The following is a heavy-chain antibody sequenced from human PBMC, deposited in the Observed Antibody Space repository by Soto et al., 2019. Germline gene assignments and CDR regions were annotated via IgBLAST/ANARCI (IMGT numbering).Heavy chain of an antibody. CDR2: IYHSGST. Sequence: QVQLQESGPGLVKPSGTLSLTCAVSGGSISSSNWWTWVRQPPGKGLEWIGEIYHSGSTNYNPSLRRXXTXSXXKAKNQFSLKLTSVTAADTAVYYCAREGNRVWFDPWGQGTLVTVSS. V-gene: IGHV4-4*02. J-gene: IGHJ5*02. CDR3: AREGNRVWFDP. CDR1: GGSISSSNW.